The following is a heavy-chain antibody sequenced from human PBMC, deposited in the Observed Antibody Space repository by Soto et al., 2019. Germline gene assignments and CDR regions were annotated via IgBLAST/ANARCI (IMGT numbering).Heavy chain of an antibody. CDR1: GYTFTSYD. CDR2: MSPNSGNT. CDR3: ARAYYDFWSGYLVGSDYYYYGMDV. J-gene: IGHJ6*02. V-gene: IGHV1-8*01. Sequence: RASVKVSGKASGYTFTSYDINWVRQATGQGLEWMGWMSPNSGNTGYAQKFQGRVTMTRNTSISTAYMELSSLRSEDTAVYYCARAYYDFWSGYLVGSDYYYYGMDVWGQGTTVTVSS. D-gene: IGHD3-3*01.